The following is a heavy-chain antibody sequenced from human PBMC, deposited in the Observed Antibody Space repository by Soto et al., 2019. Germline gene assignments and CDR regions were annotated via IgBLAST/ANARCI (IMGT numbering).Heavy chain of an antibody. D-gene: IGHD1-26*01. J-gene: IGHJ5*02. CDR3: AREWARGSYHTPGPFDP. Sequence: QVQLVESGGGVVQPGRSLRLSCAASGFTFSSYAMHWVRQAPGKGLEWVAVISYDGSNKYYADSVKGRFTISRDNSKNTLYLQMNSLRAEDTAVYYCAREWARGSYHTPGPFDPWGQGTLVTVSS. CDR2: ISYDGSNK. CDR1: GFTFSSYA. V-gene: IGHV3-30-3*01.